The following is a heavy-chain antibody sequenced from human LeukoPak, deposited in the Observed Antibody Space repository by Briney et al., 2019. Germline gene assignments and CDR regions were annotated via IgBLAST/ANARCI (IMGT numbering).Heavy chain of an antibody. CDR1: GFTFSSYS. CDR3: ARVRSGYFVDY. V-gene: IGHV3-48*01. Sequence: PGGSLRLSCVASGFTFSSYSMNWVRQAPGKGLEWVSYISSSSSTIYYADSVKGRFTISRDNAKNSLYLQMNSLRAEDTAVYYCARVRSGYFVDYWGLGTLVTVSS. CDR2: ISSSSSTI. J-gene: IGHJ4*02. D-gene: IGHD3-22*01.